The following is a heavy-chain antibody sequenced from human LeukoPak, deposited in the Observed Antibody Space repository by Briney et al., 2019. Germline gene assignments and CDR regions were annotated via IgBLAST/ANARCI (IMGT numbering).Heavy chain of an antibody. J-gene: IGHJ6*02. V-gene: IGHV4-34*01. CDR2: INHSGST. D-gene: IGHD4-23*01. CDR3: ARGKVVTSRFLPGNYYYYYGMDV. Sequence: SETLSLTCAVYGGSFSGYYWSWIRQPPGKGLEWSGEINHSGSTNYNPSLKGRVTISVDTSKNQFSLKLSSVTAADTAVYYCARGKVVTSRFLPGNYYYYYGMDVWGQGTTVTVSS. CDR1: GGSFSGYY.